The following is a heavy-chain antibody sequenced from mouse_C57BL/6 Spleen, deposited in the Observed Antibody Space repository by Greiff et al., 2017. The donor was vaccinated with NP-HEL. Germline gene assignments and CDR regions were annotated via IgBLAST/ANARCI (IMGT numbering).Heavy chain of an antibody. J-gene: IGHJ2*01. Sequence: VQLLQSGAELVRPGASVTLSCKASGYTFTDYEMHWVKQTPVHGLEWIGAIDPETGGTAYNQKFKGKAILTADKSSSTAYMELRSLTSGDSAVYYCTRSDYSNYFDYWGQGTTLTVSS. CDR2: IDPETGGT. D-gene: IGHD2-5*01. CDR3: TRSDYSNYFDY. V-gene: IGHV1-15*01. CDR1: GYTFTDYE.